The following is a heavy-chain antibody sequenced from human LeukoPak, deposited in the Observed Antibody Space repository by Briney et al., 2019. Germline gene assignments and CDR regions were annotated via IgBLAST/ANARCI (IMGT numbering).Heavy chain of an antibody. Sequence: GRSLRLSCVVSGFTFSNYGMHWVRQAPGKGLEWVALIWYDGSNKYYADSVKGRFTISRDNSKNTLYLQMNSLRADDTAAYYCAREVFTTYDTGGGYFDYWGQGTLVTVSS. CDR3: AREVFTTYDTGGGYFDY. CDR2: IWYDGSNK. D-gene: IGHD3-22*01. CDR1: GFTFSNYG. V-gene: IGHV3-33*01. J-gene: IGHJ4*02.